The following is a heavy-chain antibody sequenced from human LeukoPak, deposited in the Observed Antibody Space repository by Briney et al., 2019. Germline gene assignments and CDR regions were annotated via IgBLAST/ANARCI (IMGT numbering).Heavy chain of an antibody. CDR1: GDSVSSNSVA. CDR3: ALYYYYYGMDV. J-gene: IGHJ6*02. Sequence: SQTLSLTCVISGDSVSSNSVAWNWIRQSPSRGLEWLGRTYYRSKWYNDYAVSVKSRITINPDTSKNQFSLQLNSVTPEDTAVYYCALYYYYYGMDVWGQGTTVTVSS. CDR2: TYYRSKWYN. V-gene: IGHV6-1*01.